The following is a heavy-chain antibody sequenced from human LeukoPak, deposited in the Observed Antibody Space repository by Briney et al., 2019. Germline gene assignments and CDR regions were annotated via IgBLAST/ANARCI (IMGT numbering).Heavy chain of an antibody. D-gene: IGHD2-8*01. CDR1: GYTFTSYD. CDR2: MNPNSGNT. J-gene: IGHJ5*02. V-gene: IGHV1-8*03. CDR3: ARGSGCTNGVCYRGNWFDP. Sequence: ASVKVSCKASGYTFTSYDINWVRQATGQGLEWMGWMNPNSGNTGYAQKFQGRVTITRNTSISTAYMELSSLRSEDTAVYYCARGSGCTNGVCYRGNWFDPWGQGTLVTVSS.